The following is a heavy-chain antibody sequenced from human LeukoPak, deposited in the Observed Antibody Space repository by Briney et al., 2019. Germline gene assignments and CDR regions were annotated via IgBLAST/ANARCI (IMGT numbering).Heavy chain of an antibody. CDR3: AREWEVVPGDY. J-gene: IGHJ4*02. D-gene: IGHD1-26*01. CDR2: INHSGST. Sequence: PSETLSLTCAVYGGSFSGYYWSWIRHPPGKGLEWIGEINHSGSTNYNPPLKRRVTISPDTSKNQFSLKLSAVTAADTAVYYCAREWEVVPGDYWGQGTLVTVSS. CDR1: GGSFSGYY. V-gene: IGHV4-34*01.